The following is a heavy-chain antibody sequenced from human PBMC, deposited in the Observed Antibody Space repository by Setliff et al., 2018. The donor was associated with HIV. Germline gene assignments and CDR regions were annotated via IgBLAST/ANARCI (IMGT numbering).Heavy chain of an antibody. Sequence: SETLSLTCAVYGGSFSGYYWSWIRQPPGKGLEWIGEINHNGDTNYNPSLKSRVTISVDTSKNQFSLNLNSVTAADTAVYFCARSIYGSGSYPLDYWGQGILVTVSS. CDR3: ARSIYGSGSYPLDY. J-gene: IGHJ4*02. D-gene: IGHD3-10*01. CDR1: GGSFSGYY. CDR2: INHNGDT. V-gene: IGHV4-34*01.